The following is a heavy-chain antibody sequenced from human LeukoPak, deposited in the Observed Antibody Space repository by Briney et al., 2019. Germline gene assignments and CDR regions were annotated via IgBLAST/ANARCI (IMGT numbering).Heavy chain of an antibody. CDR2: INHSGST. J-gene: IGHJ5*02. D-gene: IGHD3-3*01. V-gene: IGHV4-34*01. CDR1: GGSFSGYY. Sequence: SETLSLTCAVYGGSFSGYYWSWIRQPPGKGLEWIGEINHSGSTNYNSSLKSRVTISVDTSKNQFSLKLSSVTAADTAVYYCARRAYDFWSGYLNWFDPWGQGTLVTVSS. CDR3: ARRAYDFWSGYLNWFDP.